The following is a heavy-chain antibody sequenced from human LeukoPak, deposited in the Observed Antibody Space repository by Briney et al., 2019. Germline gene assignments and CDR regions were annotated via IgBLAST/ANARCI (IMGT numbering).Heavy chain of an antibody. CDR1: GFTFSNYG. Sequence: PGGTLRLSCAASGFTFSNYGMNWVRQAPGKGLEWVSSISSSSSYIYYADSVKGRFTISRDNAKNSLYLQMNSLRAEDTAVYYCARGTLDAFDIWGQGTMVTVSS. J-gene: IGHJ3*02. D-gene: IGHD3-10*01. CDR2: ISSSSSYI. CDR3: ARGTLDAFDI. V-gene: IGHV3-21*01.